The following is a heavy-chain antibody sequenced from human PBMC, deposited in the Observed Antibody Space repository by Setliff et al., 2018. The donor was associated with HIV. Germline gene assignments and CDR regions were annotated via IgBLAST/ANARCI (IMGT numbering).Heavy chain of an antibody. J-gene: IGHJ4*02. CDR2: IKHDGVES. D-gene: IGHD1-20*01. V-gene: IGHV3-7*01. CDR3: ARTLTGRAPLATIDF. Sequence: GESLRLSCAASGFTFSTYWMSWGRQAPGKGLEWVANIKHDGVESYYEASVKGRFTISRDNAKNSLHLQMNSLRAEDTAVYYCARTLTGRAPLATIDFWGQGALVTVSS. CDR1: GFTFSTYW.